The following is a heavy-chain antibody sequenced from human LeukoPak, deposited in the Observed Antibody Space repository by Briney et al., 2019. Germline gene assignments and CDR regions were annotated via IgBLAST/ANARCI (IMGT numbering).Heavy chain of an antibody. CDR1: GFIFDDYG. J-gene: IGHJ4*02. CDR2: INWNSGNT. CDR3: ARRGGIVGAGAVDY. Sequence: GGSLRLSCTASGFIFDDYGMTWVRQAPGKGLEWVSAINWNSGNTAYADSVKGRFTISRDNAKNSLYLQMNSLTAEDTAFYYCARRGGIVGAGAVDYWGQGILVTVSS. D-gene: IGHD1-26*01. V-gene: IGHV3-20*04.